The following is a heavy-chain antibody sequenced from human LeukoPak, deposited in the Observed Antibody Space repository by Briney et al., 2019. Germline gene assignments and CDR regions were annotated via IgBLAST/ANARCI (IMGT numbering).Heavy chain of an antibody. D-gene: IGHD2-2*01. CDR3: AKERGGSTSVNDY. CDR1: GFTFSTYA. J-gene: IGHJ4*02. Sequence: GGSLRLSCAAAGFTFSTYAMSWVRQAPGKGLEWVSAISGSGGSTYYADSVKGRFTISRDNSKNTLYLQMNSLRAEDTAVYYCAKERGGSTSVNDYWGQGTLVTVSS. CDR2: ISGSGGST. V-gene: IGHV3-23*01.